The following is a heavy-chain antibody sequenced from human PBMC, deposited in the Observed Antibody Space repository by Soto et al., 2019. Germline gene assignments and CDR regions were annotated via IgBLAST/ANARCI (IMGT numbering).Heavy chain of an antibody. CDR3: ARGGRGGYYKDA. D-gene: IGHD3-10*01. V-gene: IGHV3-74*01. J-gene: IGHJ6*03. CDR2: IKSDGSIT. CDR1: GFTFSNYW. Sequence: EVQLVESRGGLVQPGGFLRLSCAASGFTFSNYWIHWVRQAPGKGLVWVSRIKSDGSITNYADSVKGRFTISRDNAKNTVYVEMNSLRAEDTAVYYCARGGRGGYYKDAWGKGTTVTVSS.